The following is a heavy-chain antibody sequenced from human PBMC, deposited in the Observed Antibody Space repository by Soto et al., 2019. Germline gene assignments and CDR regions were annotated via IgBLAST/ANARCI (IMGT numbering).Heavy chain of an antibody. V-gene: IGHV3-30*18. J-gene: IGHJ4*02. D-gene: IGHD2-15*01. CDR1: GFTFRNYG. CDR2: ISFDGRNE. Sequence: QVQLVESGGGVVQPGGSLRLSCTGSGFTFRNYGMHWVRQTPGKGLERVAGISFDGRNEYYADSVKGRFTISRDNSKNTLWLQMSSLRAEDTAVYYCAKDGAPPYCSGGNCHSTPGYWGQATLVTVSS. CDR3: AKDGAPPYCSGGNCHSTPGY.